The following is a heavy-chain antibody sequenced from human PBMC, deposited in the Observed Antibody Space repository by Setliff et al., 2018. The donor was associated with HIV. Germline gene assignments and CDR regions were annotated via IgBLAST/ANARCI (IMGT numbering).Heavy chain of an antibody. CDR3: TRLNLGASDF. D-gene: IGHD3-16*01. CDR1: GFTFGDYG. CDR2: IRIKSYGGPT. V-gene: IGHV3-49*04. J-gene: IGHJ4*02. Sequence: GGSLRLSCAASGFTFGDYGMSWVRQAPGRGLESVAFIRIKSYGGPTEYAASVKDRFTISRDDPKSIAYLQMNSLRTEDSAIYYCTRLNLGASDFWGQGTLVTVSS.